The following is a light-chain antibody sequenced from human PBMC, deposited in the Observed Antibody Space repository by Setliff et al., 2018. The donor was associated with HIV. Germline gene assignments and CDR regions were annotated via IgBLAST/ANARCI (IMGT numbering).Light chain of an antibody. Sequence: QSALTQPASVSGSPGQSITLSCTGTSSDVGSYNFGSWYQQHPGRAPKLMIYDVTKRPSGVSDRFSGSKSGNTASLTISGLQTEDEADYYCCSYTSSLTYVFGTGTKVTVL. V-gene: IGLV2-14*03. J-gene: IGLJ1*01. CDR3: CSYTSSLTYV. CDR1: SSDVGSYNF. CDR2: DVT.